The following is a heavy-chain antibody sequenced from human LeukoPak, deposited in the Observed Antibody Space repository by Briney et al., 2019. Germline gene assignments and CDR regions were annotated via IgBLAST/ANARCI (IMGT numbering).Heavy chain of an antibody. D-gene: IGHD6-13*01. CDR2: ISYDGSNK. Sequence: PGGSLRLSCAASGFTFSSFGIHWVRQAPGKGLEWVAVISYDGSNKYYADSVKGRFTISRDNSKNTLYLQMNSLRAEDTAVYYCATESSSWSRYYYYMDVWGKGTTVTVSS. CDR3: ATESSSWSRYYYYMDV. V-gene: IGHV3-30*03. J-gene: IGHJ6*03. CDR1: GFTFSSFG.